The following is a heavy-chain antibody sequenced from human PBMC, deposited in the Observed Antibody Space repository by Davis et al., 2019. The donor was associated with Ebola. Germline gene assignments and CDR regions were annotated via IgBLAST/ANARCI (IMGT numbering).Heavy chain of an antibody. V-gene: IGHV3-53*05. Sequence: GESLKISCAASGFTVSSNHMSWVRQAPGKGLEWVSVIYDHSTAYADSVRGRFIISRDKSNNTLYLEMNSLRVDDTAVYYCAKDVRGAILYLYGLDVWGQGTTVTVS. CDR1: GFTVSSNH. CDR2: IYDHST. D-gene: IGHD2-8*01. J-gene: IGHJ6*02. CDR3: AKDVRGAILYLYGLDV.